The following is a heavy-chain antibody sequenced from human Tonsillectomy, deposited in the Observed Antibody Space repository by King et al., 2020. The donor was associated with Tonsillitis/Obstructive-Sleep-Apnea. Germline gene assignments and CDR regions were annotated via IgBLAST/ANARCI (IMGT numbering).Heavy chain of an antibody. V-gene: IGHV4-39*01. D-gene: IGHD2-2*01. Sequence: QLQESGPGLVKPSETLSLTCTVSGGSISSSSYYWGWIRQPPGKGLEWIGRIYYSGSTYYNASLKSRLTISADTSKSQFSLKLNSVTAADTAVYYCARLGYCSSTNCNSGAFDIWGQGTMITVSS. J-gene: IGHJ3*02. CDR2: IYYSGST. CDR3: ARLGYCSSTNCNSGAFDI. CDR1: GGSISSSSYY.